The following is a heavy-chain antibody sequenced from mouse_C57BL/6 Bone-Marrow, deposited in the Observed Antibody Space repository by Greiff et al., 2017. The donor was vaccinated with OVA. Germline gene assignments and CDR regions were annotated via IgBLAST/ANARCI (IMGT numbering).Heavy chain of an antibody. CDR2: IRNKANGYTT. J-gene: IGHJ2*01. Sequence: EVKLVESGGGLVQPGGSLSLSCAASGFTFTDYYMSWVRQPPGKALEWLGFIRNKANGYTTEYSASVKGRFTISRDNSQSILYLQMNALRAEDSATDYCARQTAQATWDYWGQGTTLTVSS. CDR1: GFTFTDYY. V-gene: IGHV7-3*01. CDR3: ARQTAQATWDY. D-gene: IGHD3-2*02.